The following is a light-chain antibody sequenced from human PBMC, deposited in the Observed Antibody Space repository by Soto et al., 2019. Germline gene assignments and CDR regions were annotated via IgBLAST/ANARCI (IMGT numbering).Light chain of an antibody. CDR2: GAS. CDR3: QQHGSSRT. Sequence: EIVLTQSPATLSVSPGERATLSCRASQSVSSNLAWYQQKPGQAPRLLIYGASTRATGIPARFSGSGSGTEFTLTISSLQSEDFAVYYCQQHGSSRTFGQGTKVEVK. J-gene: IGKJ1*01. V-gene: IGKV3-15*01. CDR1: QSVSSN.